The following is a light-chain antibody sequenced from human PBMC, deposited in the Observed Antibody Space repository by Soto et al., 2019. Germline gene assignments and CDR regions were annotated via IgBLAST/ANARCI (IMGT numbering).Light chain of an antibody. J-gene: IGKJ5*01. CDR2: AAS. Sequence: DIQLTQSPSFLSTSVGDRVTIICRASQTIRTYLAWYQQKPGRAPKLLIYAASTLQTGVPSRFSGSGSGTEFTLTISSLQPEDFAPYYCQHLNSYPITFGQGTRLEIK. CDR3: QHLNSYPIT. V-gene: IGKV1-9*01. CDR1: QTIRTY.